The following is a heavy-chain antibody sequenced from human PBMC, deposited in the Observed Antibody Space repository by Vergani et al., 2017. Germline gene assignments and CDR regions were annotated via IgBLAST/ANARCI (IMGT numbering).Heavy chain of an antibody. Sequence: QVQLQQWGAGLLKPSEILSLTCAVYGGSFSGYYWSWIRQPPGKGLEWIGEINHSGSTNYNPSLKSRVTISVDTSKNQFSLKLSSVTAADTAVYYCARGGRMVRGVINWFDPWGQGTLVTVSS. CDR2: INHSGST. J-gene: IGHJ5*02. CDR1: GGSFSGYY. D-gene: IGHD3-10*01. V-gene: IGHV4-34*01. CDR3: ARGGRMVRGVINWFDP.